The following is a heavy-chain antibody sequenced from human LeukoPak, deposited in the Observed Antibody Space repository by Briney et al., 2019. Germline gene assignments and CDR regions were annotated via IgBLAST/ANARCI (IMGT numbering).Heavy chain of an antibody. J-gene: IGHJ3*02. V-gene: IGHV1-2*02. CDR3: ARVWDVLLWFGELFHDAFDI. D-gene: IGHD3-10*01. CDR2: INPNSGGT. CDR1: GYTFTGYY. Sequence: ASVKVSCKASGYTFTGYYMHWVRRAPGQGLEWMGWINPNSGGTNSAQKFQGRVTMTRDTSISTAYMELSRLRSDDTAVYYCARVWDVLLWFGELFHDAFDIWGQGTMVTVSS.